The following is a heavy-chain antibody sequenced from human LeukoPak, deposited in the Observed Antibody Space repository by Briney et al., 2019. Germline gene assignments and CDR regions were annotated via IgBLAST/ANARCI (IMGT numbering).Heavy chain of an antibody. Sequence: PSETLSLTCTVSGGSISSYYWSWIRQPPGKGLEWIGYIYYSGSTNYNPSLKSRVTISVDTSKNQFSLKLSSVTAADTAVYYCARSYYDFWSGNPGFDYWGQGTLVTVSS. CDR2: IYYSGST. V-gene: IGHV4-59*01. J-gene: IGHJ4*02. CDR3: ARSYYDFWSGNPGFDY. CDR1: GGSISSYY. D-gene: IGHD3-3*01.